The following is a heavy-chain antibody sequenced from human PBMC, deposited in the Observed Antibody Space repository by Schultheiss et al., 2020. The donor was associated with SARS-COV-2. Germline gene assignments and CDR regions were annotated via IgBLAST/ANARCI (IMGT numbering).Heavy chain of an antibody. CDR1: GFTFSNSA. D-gene: IGHD2-2*01. Sequence: GESLKISCAVSGFTFSNSAMGWVRQAPGKGLEWVSTISRSGATTYFADSVKGRFTISRDNSKNTLYLQMTSLRVEDTAMYYCVRDGPAASYGMDVWGQGTTVTVSS. CDR2: ISRSGATT. J-gene: IGHJ6*02. V-gene: IGHV3-23*01. CDR3: VRDGPAASYGMDV.